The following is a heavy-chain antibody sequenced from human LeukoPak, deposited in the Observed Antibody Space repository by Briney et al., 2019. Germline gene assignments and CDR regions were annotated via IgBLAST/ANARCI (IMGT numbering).Heavy chain of an antibody. V-gene: IGHV3-74*01. D-gene: IGHD1-26*01. CDR1: GFTFSSYS. Sequence: GGSLRLSCAASGFTFSSYSMNWVRQAPGKGLEWVSRINSDGSSTSYADSVKGRFTISRDNAKNTLYLQMNSLRAEDTAVYYCASRGGATIFDYWGQGTLVTVSS. CDR3: ASRGGATIFDY. CDR2: INSDGSST. J-gene: IGHJ4*02.